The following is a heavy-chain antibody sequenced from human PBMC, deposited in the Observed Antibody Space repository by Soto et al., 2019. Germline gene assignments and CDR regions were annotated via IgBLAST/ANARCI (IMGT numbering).Heavy chain of an antibody. D-gene: IGHD3-22*01. CDR1: GYSFAGYW. J-gene: IGHJ4*02. CDR2: IDPSDSQT. Sequence: GESLKISCKGSGYSFAGYWITWVRQKPGKGLEWKGRIDPSDSQTYYSPSFRGHVTISATKSITTVFLQWSSLRDSDTAMYYCARQIYDSDTGPNFRYYFDSWGQGTQVTVSS. V-gene: IGHV5-10-1*01. CDR3: ARQIYDSDTGPNFRYYFDS.